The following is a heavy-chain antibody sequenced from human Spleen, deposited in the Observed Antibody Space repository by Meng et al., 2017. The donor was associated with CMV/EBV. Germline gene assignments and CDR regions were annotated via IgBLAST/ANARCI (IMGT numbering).Heavy chain of an antibody. Sequence: GGSLRLSCAASGFTFSRYWMSWVRQAPGRWLEWVANIKQDGIEKCYVDSVQGRFTISRDNAKNSLYLQMNSLRPEDTAVYYCARDVPYDESGYYGAFDIWGQGILVTVSS. J-gene: IGHJ3*02. CDR2: IKQDGIEK. D-gene: IGHD3-22*01. CDR3: ARDVPYDESGYYGAFDI. V-gene: IGHV3-7*03. CDR1: GFTFSRYW.